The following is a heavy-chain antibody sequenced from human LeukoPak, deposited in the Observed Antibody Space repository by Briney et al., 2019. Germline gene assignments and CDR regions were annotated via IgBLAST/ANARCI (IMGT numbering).Heavy chain of an antibody. D-gene: IGHD6-19*01. Sequence: ASVKVSCKASGYTFVSHDINWVRQATGQGLEWMGWMNTSNGNTGYEQKFQGRVTITRNISISTAFMELSSLRSEDTAVYYCASAVSGWSGVFDIWGQGTVVTVSS. V-gene: IGHV1-8*03. CDR1: GYTFVSHD. CDR2: MNTSNGNT. CDR3: ASAVSGWSGVFDI. J-gene: IGHJ3*02.